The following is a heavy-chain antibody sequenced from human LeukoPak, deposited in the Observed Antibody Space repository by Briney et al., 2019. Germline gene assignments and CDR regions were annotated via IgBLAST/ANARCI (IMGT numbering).Heavy chain of an antibody. CDR3: ARVSNYYDSSGYYYIFDY. V-gene: IGHV4-4*07. Sequence: SETLSLTCTVSDGSISNYYWSWIRQPAGKALEWIGRIYTSGSTNYNPSLKSRVTISVDKSKNQFSLRLSSVTAADTAVYYCARVSNYYDSSGYYYIFDYCGQGTLVTVSS. CDR2: IYTSGST. CDR1: DGSISNYY. D-gene: IGHD3-22*01. J-gene: IGHJ4*02.